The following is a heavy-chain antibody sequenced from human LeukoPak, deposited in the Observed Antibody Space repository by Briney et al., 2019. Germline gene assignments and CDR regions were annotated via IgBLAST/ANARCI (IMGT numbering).Heavy chain of an antibody. CDR1: GFTFNTYT. D-gene: IGHD3-9*01. Sequence: GGSLRLSCAASGFTFNTYTMNWVRQAPGKGLEWVSSISSGTSYIYYADSVKGRFTISRDNTRNSLYLQMNSLRAEDTAVYFCAKDSSSDWLLDGAYYMDVWGKGTTVTVSS. CDR2: ISSGTSYI. J-gene: IGHJ6*03. V-gene: IGHV3-21*01. CDR3: AKDSSSDWLLDGAYYMDV.